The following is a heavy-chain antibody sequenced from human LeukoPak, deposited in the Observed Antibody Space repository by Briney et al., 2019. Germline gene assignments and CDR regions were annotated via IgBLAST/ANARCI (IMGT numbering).Heavy chain of an antibody. D-gene: IGHD2-2*01. CDR3: AGDSTSDAFDI. CDR1: GFTFSSYG. Sequence: PGRPLRLSCAASGFTFSSYGMHWVRQAPGKGLEWVAVIWYDGSNKYYADSVKGRFTISRDNSKNTLYLQMNSLRAEDTAVYYCAGDSTSDAFDIWGQGTMVTVSS. J-gene: IGHJ3*02. V-gene: IGHV3-33*01. CDR2: IWYDGSNK.